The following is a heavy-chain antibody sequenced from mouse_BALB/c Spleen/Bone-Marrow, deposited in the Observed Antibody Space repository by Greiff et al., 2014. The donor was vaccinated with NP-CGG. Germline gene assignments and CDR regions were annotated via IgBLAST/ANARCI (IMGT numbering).Heavy chain of an antibody. J-gene: IGHJ2*01. D-gene: IGHD2-2*01. CDR1: GYTFTSYV. CDR3: AREGGYDEDYFDY. V-gene: IGHV1-14*01. CDR2: INPYNDGT. Sequence: EVQLVESGPELVKPGASVKMSCKASGYTFTSYVMHWVKQKPGQGLAWIGCINPYNDGTKYNEKFKGKATLTSDKYSSTAYMELSSLTSEDSAVYYCAREGGYDEDYFDYWGQGTTLTVSS.